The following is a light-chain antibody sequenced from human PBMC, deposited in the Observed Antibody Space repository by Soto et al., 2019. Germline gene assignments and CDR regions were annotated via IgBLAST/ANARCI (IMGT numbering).Light chain of an antibody. CDR3: SSFASSNTWV. CDR1: SSDVGAYNY. V-gene: IGLV2-8*01. Sequence: QAVVTQPPSASGSPGQSVTISCTGTSSDVGAYNYVSWYQQHAGKAPKLVIYEVTKRPSGVPDRFSGSKSANTASLTVSGLQAEDEADYYCSSFASSNTWVFGGGPKLTVL. CDR2: EVT. J-gene: IGLJ3*02.